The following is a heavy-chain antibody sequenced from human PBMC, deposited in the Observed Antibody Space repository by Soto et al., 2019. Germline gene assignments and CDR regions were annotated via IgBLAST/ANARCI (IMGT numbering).Heavy chain of an antibody. V-gene: IGHV3-23*01. CDR3: AKVVRLRFDAFDI. D-gene: IGHD5-12*01. CDR1: GFTFSSYA. CDR2: ISGSGGST. J-gene: IGHJ3*02. Sequence: VGSLRLSCAASGFTFSSYAMSWVRQAPGKGLEWVSAISGSGGSTYYADSVKGRFTISRDNSKNTLYLQMNSLRAEDTAVYYCAKVVRLRFDAFDIWGQGTMVTVSS.